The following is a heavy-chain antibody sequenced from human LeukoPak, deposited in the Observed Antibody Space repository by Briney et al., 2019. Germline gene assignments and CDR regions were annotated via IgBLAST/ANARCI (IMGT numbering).Heavy chain of an antibody. D-gene: IGHD6-19*01. CDR3: ARDPGSFLSGSGWLNWFEP. CDR1: GYTFTSYG. V-gene: IGHV1-18*01. J-gene: IGHJ5*02. CDR2: ISGYNEKT. Sequence: ASVKVSCKASGYTFTSYGISWVRQAPGQGLEWMGWISGYNEKTNYAQKFQGRVTMTTDTSTSTAYMELRRLRSDDTAVYYCARDPGSFLSGSGWLNWFEPWGQETLLTVSS.